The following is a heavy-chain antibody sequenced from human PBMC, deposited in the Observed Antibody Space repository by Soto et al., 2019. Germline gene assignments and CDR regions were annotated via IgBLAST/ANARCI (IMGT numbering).Heavy chain of an antibody. Sequence: SGFTFSIYRINWVRQAPGKGMESLSYISSRCSTIYYADSLKDRFISSRVNAKNSLYLQVNSLRPEDTALYYCLRDLSPGGQPLFYDVFDIWGQGAMVTVSS. CDR2: ISSRCSTI. CDR3: LRDLSPGGQPLFYDVFDI. CDR1: GFTFSIYR. D-gene: IGHD3-16*01. V-gene: IGHV3-48*04. J-gene: IGHJ3*02.